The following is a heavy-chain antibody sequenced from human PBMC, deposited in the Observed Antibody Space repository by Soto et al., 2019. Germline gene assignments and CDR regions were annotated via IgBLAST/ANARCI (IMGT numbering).Heavy chain of an antibody. Sequence: PSETLSLTCTVSGGSISSYYWSWIRQPPGKGLEWIGYIYYSGSTNYNPSLKSRVTISVDTSKNQFSLKLSSVTAADTAVYYCARHGAVAGRTDAFDIWGQGTMVTVSS. D-gene: IGHD6-19*01. CDR1: GGSISSYY. CDR3: ARHGAVAGRTDAFDI. J-gene: IGHJ3*02. V-gene: IGHV4-59*08. CDR2: IYYSGST.